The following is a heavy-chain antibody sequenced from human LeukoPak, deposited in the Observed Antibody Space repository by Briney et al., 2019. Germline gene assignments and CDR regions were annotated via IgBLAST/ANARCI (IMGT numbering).Heavy chain of an antibody. D-gene: IGHD2-21*02. CDR3: ARDPCGGDCYLNWFDP. CDR2: ISYDGSNK. V-gene: IGHV3-30*03. J-gene: IGHJ5*02. Sequence: GGSLRLSCAASGFTFSSYGMHWVRQAPGKGLEWVAVISYDGSNKYYADSVKGRFTISRDNPKNTLYLQMNSLRSEDTAVYYCARDPCGGDCYLNWFDPWGQGTLVTVSS. CDR1: GFTFSSYG.